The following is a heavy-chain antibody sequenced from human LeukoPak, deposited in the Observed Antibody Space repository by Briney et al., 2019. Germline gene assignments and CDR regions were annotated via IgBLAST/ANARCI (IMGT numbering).Heavy chain of an antibody. CDR3: ARDYSSRLDY. CDR2: ISSSGSTI. D-gene: IGHD3-22*01. Sequence: QPGGSLRLSCAASGFTFSSYEMNWVRQAPGKGLEWVSYISSSGSTIYHADSVKGRFTISRDNAKNSLYLQMNSLRAEDTAVYYCARDYSSRLDYWGQGTLVTVSS. V-gene: IGHV3-48*03. J-gene: IGHJ4*02. CDR1: GFTFSSYE.